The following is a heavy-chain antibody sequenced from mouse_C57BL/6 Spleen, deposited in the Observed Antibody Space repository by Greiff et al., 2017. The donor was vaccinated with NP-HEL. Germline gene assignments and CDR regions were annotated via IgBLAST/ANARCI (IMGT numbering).Heavy chain of an antibody. D-gene: IGHD2-3*01. Sequence: EVHLVESGGGLVKPGGSLKLSCAASGFTFSSYAMSWVRQTPEKRLEWVATISDGGSYTYYPDNVKGRFTISGDNAKNNLYLQMSQMKSEDTANYYCAGDSHDGYCAGFDYWGQGTLVTVSS. CDR3: AGDSHDGYCAGFDY. CDR1: GFTFSSYA. J-gene: IGHJ3*01. CDR2: ISDGGSYT. V-gene: IGHV5-4*01.